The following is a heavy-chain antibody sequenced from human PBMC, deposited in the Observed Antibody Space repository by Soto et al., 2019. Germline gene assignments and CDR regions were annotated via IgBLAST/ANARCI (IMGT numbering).Heavy chain of an antibody. J-gene: IGHJ5*02. Sequence: SETLSLTCTVSGCSISSGGYYWSWIRQHPGKGLEWIGYIYYSGSTYYNPSLKSRVTISVDTSKNQFSLKLSSVTAADTAVYYCARVLGCSSTSCQNWFDPWGQGTLVTVSS. CDR2: IYYSGST. CDR1: GCSISSGGYY. D-gene: IGHD2-2*01. CDR3: ARVLGCSSTSCQNWFDP. V-gene: IGHV4-31*03.